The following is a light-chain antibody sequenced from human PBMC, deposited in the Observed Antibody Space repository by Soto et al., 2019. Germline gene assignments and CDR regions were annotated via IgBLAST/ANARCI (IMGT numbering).Light chain of an antibody. CDR3: QSYDSSLSGSKV. Sequence: QPALTQPASVSGSPGQSITISCTGTSSDVGGYNYVSWYQQYPGKAPKLMIYDVTNRPSGVSNRFSGSKSGNTASLTISGLQAEDEADYYCQSYDSSLSGSKVFGTGTKVTVL. J-gene: IGLJ1*01. CDR1: SSDVGGYNY. V-gene: IGLV2-14*01. CDR2: DVT.